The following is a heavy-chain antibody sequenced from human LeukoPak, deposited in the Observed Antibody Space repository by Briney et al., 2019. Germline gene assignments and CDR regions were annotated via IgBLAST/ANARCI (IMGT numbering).Heavy chain of an antibody. CDR3: ARYDFWGGYLYYYYYMDV. D-gene: IGHD3-3*01. V-gene: IGHV1-18*01. Sequence: GASVKVSCKASGYTFTSYGISWVRQAPGQGLEWMGWISAYNGNTNYAQKLQGRVTMTTDTSTSTAYMELRSLRSDDTAVYYCARYDFWGGYLYYYYYMDVWGKGTTVTVSS. J-gene: IGHJ6*03. CDR2: ISAYNGNT. CDR1: GYTFTSYG.